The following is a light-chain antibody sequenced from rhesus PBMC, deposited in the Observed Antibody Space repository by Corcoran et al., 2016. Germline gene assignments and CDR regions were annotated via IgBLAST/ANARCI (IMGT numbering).Light chain of an antibody. V-gene: IGKV3-53*01. CDR3: QKYTSSPLT. J-gene: IGKJ4*01. CDR1: QSVRSY. CDR2: DAP. Sequence: QVILTQSPATLSLSPGERATLFCSASQSVRSYLAWYQQKPGQAPRLLIYDAPSRAPGIPDRFSGSGSGTEVTLTISSLEPEDFAVYDCQKYTSSPLTFGGGTKVEI.